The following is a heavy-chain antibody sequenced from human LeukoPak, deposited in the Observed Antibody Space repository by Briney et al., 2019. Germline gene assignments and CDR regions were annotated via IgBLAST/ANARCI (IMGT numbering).Heavy chain of an antibody. CDR1: GFTFDYYA. D-gene: IGHD6-25*01. CDR3: AKDRYSSGYYYYGMDV. V-gene: IGHV3-9*01. J-gene: IGHJ6*02. CDR2: ISWNSGRI. Sequence: PGGSLRLSCAASGFTFDYYAMHWVRQAPGKGLEWVSGISWNSGRIGYADSVKGRFNISRDNDKNSLYLQMSSLRPEDTALYYCAKDRYSSGYYYYGMDVWGQGTTVTVSS.